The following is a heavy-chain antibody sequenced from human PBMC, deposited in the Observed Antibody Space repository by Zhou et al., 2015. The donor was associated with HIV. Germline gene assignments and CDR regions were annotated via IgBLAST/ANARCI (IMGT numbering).Heavy chain of an antibody. V-gene: IGHV1-69*02. CDR2: IIPILGIA. CDR1: GGTFSSYT. CDR3: ARETHGAAASDY. J-gene: IGHJ4*02. Sequence: QVQLVQSGAEVKKPGSSVKVSCKASGGTFSSYTISWVRQAPGQGLEWMGRIIPILGIANYAQKFQGRVTITADKSTSTAYMELSSLRSEDTAVYYCARETHGAAASDYWGQGTLVTVSS. D-gene: IGHD2-2*01.